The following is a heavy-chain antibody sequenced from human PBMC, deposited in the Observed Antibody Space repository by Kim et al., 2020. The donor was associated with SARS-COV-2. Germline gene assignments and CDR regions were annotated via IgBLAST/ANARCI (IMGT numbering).Heavy chain of an antibody. V-gene: IGHV3-33*06. J-gene: IGHJ4*02. Sequence: GGSLRLSCAASGFTFSSYGMHWVRQAPGKGLEWVAVIWYDGSNKYYADSVKGRFTISRDNSKNTLYLQMNSLRAEDTAVYYCAKGMAVAYYFDYWGQGTLVTVSS. CDR3: AKGMAVAYYFDY. CDR2: IWYDGSNK. CDR1: GFTFSSYG. D-gene: IGHD6-19*01.